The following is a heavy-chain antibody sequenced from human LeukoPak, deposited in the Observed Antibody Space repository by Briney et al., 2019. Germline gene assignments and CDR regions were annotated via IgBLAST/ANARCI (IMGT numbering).Heavy chain of an antibody. J-gene: IGHJ1*01. D-gene: IGHD6-19*01. Sequence: GGSRRLSCAASGSTFNSYMGWVRQAPEDGLEWVAIIDCDETDIYYVDSVKGRFTISRDNAKCSLFLEMNSLRVEDTGVYYCARGDGRGRSDGATWGPGTLVTVSS. CDR2: IDCDETDI. CDR3: ARGDGRGRSDGAT. V-gene: IGHV3-7*01. CDR1: GSTFNSY.